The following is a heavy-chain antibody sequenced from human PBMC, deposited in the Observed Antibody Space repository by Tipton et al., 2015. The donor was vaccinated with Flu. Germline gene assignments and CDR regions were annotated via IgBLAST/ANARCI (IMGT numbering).Heavy chain of an antibody. Sequence: TLSLTCAVSGYSISSGYYWSWIRQPAGKGLEWIGRTHTSGSTNYNPSLQSRVTISVDTSKNQFSLKLSSVTAADTAVYYCARGRLPYYGSGSLYYFDFWGQGTLVTVSS. J-gene: IGHJ4*02. CDR2: THTSGST. D-gene: IGHD3-10*01. CDR3: ARGRLPYYGSGSLYYFDF. V-gene: IGHV4-61*02. CDR1: GYSISSGYY.